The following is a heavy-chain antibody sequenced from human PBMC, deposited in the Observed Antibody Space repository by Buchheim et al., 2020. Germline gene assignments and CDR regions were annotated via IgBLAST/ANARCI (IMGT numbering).Heavy chain of an antibody. CDR2: INHSGST. CDR1: GGSFSGYY. Sequence: QVQLQQRGAGLLKPSETLSLTCAVYGGSFSGYYWSWIRQPPGKGLEWIGEINHSGSTNYNPSLKSRVTISVDTSKNQFSLKLSSVTAADTAVYYCARGWYGSGSQVDYWGQGTL. D-gene: IGHD3-10*01. V-gene: IGHV4-34*01. J-gene: IGHJ4*02. CDR3: ARGWYGSGSQVDY.